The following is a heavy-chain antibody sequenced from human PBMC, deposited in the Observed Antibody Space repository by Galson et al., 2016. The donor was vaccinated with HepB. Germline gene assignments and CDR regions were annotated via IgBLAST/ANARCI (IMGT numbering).Heavy chain of an antibody. CDR3: AKRHEYCPPVGCSFDY. CDR2: DSMDGRRK. J-gene: IGHJ4*02. D-gene: IGHD2/OR15-2a*01. V-gene: IGHV3-30*18. Sequence: SLRLSCAASGFTFSGYGMHWVRQAPGKGLGWVAADSMDGRRKFYADSVKGRFTISRDNSKNMLFLQMSSLTEDDTAVYYCAKRHEYCPPVGCSFDYWGQGTLVSVSS. CDR1: GFTFSGYG.